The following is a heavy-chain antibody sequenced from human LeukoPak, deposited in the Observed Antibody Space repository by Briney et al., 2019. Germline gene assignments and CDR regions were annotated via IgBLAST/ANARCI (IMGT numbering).Heavy chain of an antibody. CDR3: ARKGYYDSSGYYYVDYYYGMDV. CDR1: GFTFSSYW. Sequence: GGSLRLSCAASGFTFSSYWMHWVRQAPGKGLVWVSRINSDGSSTSYADFVKGRFTISRDNAKNTLYLQMNSLRAEDTAVYYCARKGYYDSSGYYYVDYYYGMDVWGQGTTVTVSS. J-gene: IGHJ6*02. D-gene: IGHD3-22*01. V-gene: IGHV3-74*01. CDR2: INSDGSST.